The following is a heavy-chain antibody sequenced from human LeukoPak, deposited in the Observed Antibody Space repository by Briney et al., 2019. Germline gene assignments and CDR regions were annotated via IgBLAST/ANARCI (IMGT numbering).Heavy chain of an antibody. D-gene: IGHD7-27*01. J-gene: IGHJ2*01. V-gene: IGHV4-4*07. CDR2: VCTSGIT. Sequence: SETLSLTCAVSGDSISTNCWTWLRQPAGKGLEWLGRVCTSGITNYNPYPESRVTMSLDTSKKQFSLRLTSVTAADTAVYYCARDVLGMSGVWFFDLWGRGTLVTVSS. CDR3: ARDVLGMSGVWFFDL. CDR1: GDSISTNC.